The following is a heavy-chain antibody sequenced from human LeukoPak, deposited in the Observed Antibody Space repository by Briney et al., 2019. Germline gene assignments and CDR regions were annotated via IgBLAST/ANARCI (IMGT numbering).Heavy chain of an antibody. Sequence: ASVKVSCKVSGYTLTKLSMHWVRQAPGKGLEWMGGFDPEDGETIYAQKFQGRVTMTEDTSTDTAYMELSSLRSEDTAVYYCATGRGTMVRGVIRGVWFDPWGQGTLVTVSS. D-gene: IGHD3-10*01. CDR2: FDPEDGET. V-gene: IGHV1-24*01. CDR1: GYTLTKLS. J-gene: IGHJ5*02. CDR3: ATGRGTMVRGVIRGVWFDP.